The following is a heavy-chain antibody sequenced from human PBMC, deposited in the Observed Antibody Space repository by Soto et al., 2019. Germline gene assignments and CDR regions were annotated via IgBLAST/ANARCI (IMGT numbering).Heavy chain of an antibody. CDR2: ISYTGSTI. CDR3: ARGLRNYYDRSGLHY. D-gene: IGHD3-22*01. V-gene: IGHV3-48*03. J-gene: IGHJ4*02. CDR1: EFTFSNYE. Sequence: GGSLRLSCVGSEFTFSNYEMNWVRQAPGKGLEWVSYISYTGSTIYYADSVRGRFTISRNNSKNSLYLQMNSLRAEDTAVYYCARGLRNYYDRSGLHYWGQGTLVTVSS.